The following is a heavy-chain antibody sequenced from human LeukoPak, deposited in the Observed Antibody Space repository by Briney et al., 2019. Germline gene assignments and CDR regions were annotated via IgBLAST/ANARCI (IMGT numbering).Heavy chain of an antibody. V-gene: IGHV6-1*01. CDR1: GDSVSSNSAA. CDR3: ARGRGGAILLVRRGTKNWFDP. D-gene: IGHD6-13*01. J-gene: IGHJ5*02. Sequence: SQTLSLTCAISGDSVSSNSAAWNWIRQSPSRGLEWLGRTYYRSKWYNDYAVSVKSRITINPDTSKNQFSLQLNSVTPEDTAVYYCARGRGGAILLVRRGTKNWFDPWGQGTLVTVSS. CDR2: TYYRSKWYN.